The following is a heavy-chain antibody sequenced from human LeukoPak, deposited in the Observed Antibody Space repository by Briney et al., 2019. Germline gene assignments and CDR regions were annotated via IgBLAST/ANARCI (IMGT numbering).Heavy chain of an antibody. CDR1: GDSVTSISVA. CDR2: TYYRSKWFY. J-gene: IGHJ5*02. Sequence: SQTLSLTCAISGDSVTSISVAWSWIRQSPSRGLQWLGRTYYRSKWFYDYEGSVRDRITIIPDTSKNQVSLQLNSVTPEDSAIYYCARDPDSRSYYGAGYFDPWGQGSLVTVSS. V-gene: IGHV6-1*01. D-gene: IGHD3-10*01. CDR3: ARDPDSRSYYGAGYFDP.